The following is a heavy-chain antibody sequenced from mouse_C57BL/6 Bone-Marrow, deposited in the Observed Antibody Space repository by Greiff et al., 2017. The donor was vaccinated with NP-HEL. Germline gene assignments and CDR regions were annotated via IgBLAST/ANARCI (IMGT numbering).Heavy chain of an antibody. CDR2: ISYDGSN. V-gene: IGHV3-6*01. CDR1: GYSITSGYY. CDR3: ASLNWALAY. D-gene: IGHD4-1*01. J-gene: IGHJ3*01. Sequence: DVKLQESGPGLVKPSQSLSLTCSVTGYSITSGYYWNWIRQFPGNKLEWMGYISYDGSNNYNPSLKNRISITRDTSKNQFFLKLNSVTTEDTATYYCASLNWALAYWGQGTLVTVSA.